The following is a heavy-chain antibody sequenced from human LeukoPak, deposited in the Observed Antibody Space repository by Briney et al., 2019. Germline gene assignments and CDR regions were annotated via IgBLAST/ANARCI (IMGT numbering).Heavy chain of an antibody. Sequence: ASVKVSCKASGYTFTSYAMNWVRQAPGQGLEWMGWINTNTGNPTYAQGFTGRFVFSLDTSDSTAYLQISSLKAEDTAVYYCARAPQFWLIGQLEPTNDYWGQGTLVTVSS. CDR1: GYTFTSYA. CDR2: INTNTGNP. CDR3: ARAPQFWLIGQLEPTNDY. V-gene: IGHV7-4-1*02. J-gene: IGHJ4*02. D-gene: IGHD6-13*01.